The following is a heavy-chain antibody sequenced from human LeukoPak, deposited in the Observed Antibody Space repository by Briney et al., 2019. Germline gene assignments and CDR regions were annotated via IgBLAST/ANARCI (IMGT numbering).Heavy chain of an antibody. V-gene: IGHV3-7*03. J-gene: IGHJ4*02. CDR1: GFTFSSYW. CDR2: INEDGSEK. CDR3: ARHLPYSSSWYSSLDY. Sequence: GGSLRLSCAASGFTFSSYWMSWVRQAPGKGLEWVGYINEDGSEKYYVDSAKGRFTISRDNAKNSLYLQMNSLRAEDTAVYYCARHLPYSSSWYSSLDYWGQGTLVTASS. D-gene: IGHD6-13*01.